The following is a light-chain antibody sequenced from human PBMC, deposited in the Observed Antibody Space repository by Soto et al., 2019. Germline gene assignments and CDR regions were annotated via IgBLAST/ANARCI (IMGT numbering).Light chain of an antibody. CDR1: SSDVGGYNY. CDR2: EVS. Sequence: QSVLTQPASVSGSPGQSITISCTGTSSDVGGYNYVSWYQRHPGKAPELMIYEVSNRPSGVSNRFSGSKSGNTASLTISGLQAEDEADYYCSSYTSSSTRLYVFGTGTKVTVL. V-gene: IGLV2-14*01. J-gene: IGLJ1*01. CDR3: SSYTSSSTRLYV.